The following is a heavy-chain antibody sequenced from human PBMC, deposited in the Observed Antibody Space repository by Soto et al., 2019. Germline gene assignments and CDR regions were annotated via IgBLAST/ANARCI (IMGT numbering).Heavy chain of an antibody. V-gene: IGHV1-24*01. CDR2: FDPEDAET. J-gene: IGHJ4*02. Sequence: AGVNVSCKVSVYTLTQFSMHCVRQAPGKGREWMGGFDPEDAETIYAQKFQGRVTMTEDTSTDTAYMELSRLRSEDTAVYYSATGTSRSWYLGDWGQGTLVTVSS. D-gene: IGHD6-13*01. CDR3: ATGTSRSWYLGD. CDR1: VYTLTQFS.